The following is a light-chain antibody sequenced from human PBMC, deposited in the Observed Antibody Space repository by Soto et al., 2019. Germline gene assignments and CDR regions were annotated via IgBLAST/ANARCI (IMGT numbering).Light chain of an antibody. V-gene: IGLV2-14*03. CDR1: SSDVGGYNF. J-gene: IGLJ1*01. Sequence: QSVLTXPASVSGSPGQSIAISCTGTSSDVGGYNFVSWYQQHPGKAPKLMIYDVSNRPSGVSDRFSGSKSGNTASLTISGLQAEDEADYYCSSYTSGSTYVFGTGTKVTVL. CDR3: SSYTSGSTYV. CDR2: DVS.